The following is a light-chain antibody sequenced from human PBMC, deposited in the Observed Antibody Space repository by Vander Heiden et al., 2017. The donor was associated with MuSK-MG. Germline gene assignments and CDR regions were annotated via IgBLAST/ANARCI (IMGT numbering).Light chain of an antibody. V-gene: IGKV1-5*03. CDR3: QGANSYRWT. J-gene: IGKJ1*01. CDR1: QSTSSW. Sequence: SLSTLSASLGDSVIITSRASQSTSSWLAWYQQKPGKAPNLLIYKASSLESGVASRFSGSGSVTEFTLAISMLQPDDFANYYRQGANSYRWTFGQGTKVEIK. CDR2: KAS.